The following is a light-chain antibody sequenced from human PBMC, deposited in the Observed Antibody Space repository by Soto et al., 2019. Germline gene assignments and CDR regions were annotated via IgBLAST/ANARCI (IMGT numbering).Light chain of an antibody. CDR3: SSYTSSSTLV. CDR2: EVS. CDR1: SSDVGGYNY. J-gene: IGLJ1*01. V-gene: IGLV2-14*01. Sequence: QSVLTQPASVSGSPGQSITISCTGTSSDVGGYNYVSWYQQHPGKAPKLMIYEVSNRPSGVSNRLSGSKYGNTASLTISGLQAGDEADYYCSSYTSSSTLVFGTGTKVTVL.